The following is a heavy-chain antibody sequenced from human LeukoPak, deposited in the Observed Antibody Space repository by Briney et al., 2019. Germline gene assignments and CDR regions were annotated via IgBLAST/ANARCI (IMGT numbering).Heavy chain of an antibody. Sequence: SETLSLTCAVSGYSISSGYYWGWIRQPPGKGLEWIGSIYHSGSTYYNPSLKSRVTISVDTSKNQFSLKLSSVTAADTAVYYCARAHDISNYYYMDVWGKGTTVTISS. V-gene: IGHV4-38-2*01. CDR2: IYHSGST. J-gene: IGHJ6*03. CDR3: ARAHDISNYYYMDV. D-gene: IGHD3-9*01. CDR1: GYSISSGYY.